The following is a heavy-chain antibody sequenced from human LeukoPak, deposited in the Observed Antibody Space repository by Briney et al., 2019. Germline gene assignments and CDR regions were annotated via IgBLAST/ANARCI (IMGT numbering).Heavy chain of an antibody. J-gene: IGHJ3*02. Sequence: SETLSLTCAVYGGSFSGYYWSWIRQPPGKGLEWIGEINHSGSTNYNPSLQSRVTISVDTSKNQFSLKLSSVTAADTAVYYCARGPLYYDFWSGYRNDAFDIWGQGTMVTVSS. D-gene: IGHD3-3*01. CDR1: GGSFSGYY. CDR3: ARGPLYYDFWSGYRNDAFDI. V-gene: IGHV4-34*01. CDR2: INHSGST.